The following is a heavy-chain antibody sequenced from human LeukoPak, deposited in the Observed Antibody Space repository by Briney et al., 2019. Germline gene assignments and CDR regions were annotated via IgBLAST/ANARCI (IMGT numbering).Heavy chain of an antibody. Sequence: GGSLRLSCAASGFTFSSYAMSWVRQAPGKGLEWVSAISGSGGSTYYADSVKGRFTISRDNSKNTLYLRMNSLRAEDTAVYYCAKDFWSGYYTGVNGMDVWGQGTTVTVSS. CDR1: GFTFSSYA. V-gene: IGHV3-23*01. CDR2: ISGSGGST. D-gene: IGHD3-3*01. J-gene: IGHJ6*02. CDR3: AKDFWSGYYTGVNGMDV.